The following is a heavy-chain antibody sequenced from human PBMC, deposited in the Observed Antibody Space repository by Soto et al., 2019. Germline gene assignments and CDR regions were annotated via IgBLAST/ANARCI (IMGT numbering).Heavy chain of an antibody. CDR3: ARRDYSTSSLGPFDY. J-gene: IGHJ4*02. CDR2: VHYSGST. V-gene: IGHV4-59*11. CDR1: GGSISSHC. Sequence: SETLSLTCVVSGGSISSHCWSWIRQPPGSGLEWIGFVHYSGSTNYSPSLKSRVTMSVDTSKNQFFLNLTSVTAADTALYFCARRDYSTSSLGPFDYWGQGILVTVSS. D-gene: IGHD6-6*01.